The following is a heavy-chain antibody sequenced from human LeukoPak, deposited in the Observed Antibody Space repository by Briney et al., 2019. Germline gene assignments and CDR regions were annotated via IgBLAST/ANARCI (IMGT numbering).Heavy chain of an antibody. CDR1: GFTFSVSA. J-gene: IGHJ4*02. Sequence: PGGSLRLSCAASGFTFSVSAIHWVRPSPGKGLEWIGRIRTRTNNFAKAYAVSVKGRFTVSRDDSKNTAYLEMKSLRFEDTAVYFCTRPDTALDYWGQGTLVTVSS. CDR3: TRPDTALDY. CDR2: IRTRTNNFAK. V-gene: IGHV3-73*01.